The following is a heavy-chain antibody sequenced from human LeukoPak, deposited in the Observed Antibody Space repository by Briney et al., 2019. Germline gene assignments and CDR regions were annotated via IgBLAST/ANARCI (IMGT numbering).Heavy chain of an antibody. CDR1: GGSFSGYY. V-gene: IGHV4-34*01. J-gene: IGHJ3*02. CDR3: ARGLMGAGSSGAFDI. CDR2: INHGGST. Sequence: SETPSLTCAVYGGSFSGYYWNWIRQPPGKGLEWIGEINHGGSTNYISSLKSRVTISIDTSKNQFSLKMSSVTAADTAVYYCARGLMGAGSSGAFDIWGQGTLVTVSS. D-gene: IGHD1-26*01.